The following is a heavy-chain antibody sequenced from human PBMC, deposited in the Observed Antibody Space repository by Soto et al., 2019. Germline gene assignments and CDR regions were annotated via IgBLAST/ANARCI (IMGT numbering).Heavy chain of an antibody. J-gene: IGHJ3*01. CDR2: LYDVDGS. Sequence: DVQLVESGGGLIQPGESLRLSCAAFGLTISGKKYVAWVRQAPGKGLEWVSALYDVDGSFYADSVTGRFTTSSDSSKNTVYRQMNDLRPDDTAVYYCATWHEREHAFDVWGQGTTVTISS. CDR1: GLTISGKKY. D-gene: IGHD1-1*01. CDR3: ATWHEREHAFDV. V-gene: IGHV3-53*01.